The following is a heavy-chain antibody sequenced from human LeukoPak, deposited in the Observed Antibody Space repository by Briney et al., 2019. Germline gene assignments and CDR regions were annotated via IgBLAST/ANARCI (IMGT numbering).Heavy chain of an antibody. V-gene: IGHV3-11*01. CDR1: GFTFSDYY. CDR3: ARSDSSGYDGY. J-gene: IGHJ4*02. Sequence: GGSLRLSCAASGFTFSDYYISWIRQAPGKGLEWVSYISSSGSTKYYADSVKGRFTISRDNAKNSLYLQMNSLRTEDTAVYYCARSDSSGYDGYWGQGTLVTVSS. CDR2: ISSSGSTK. D-gene: IGHD3-22*01.